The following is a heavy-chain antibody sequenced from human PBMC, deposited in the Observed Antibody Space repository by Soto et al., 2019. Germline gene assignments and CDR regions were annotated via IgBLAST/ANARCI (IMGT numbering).Heavy chain of an antibody. CDR1: GFTFGEYA. V-gene: IGHV3-49*05. CDR3: TRFRFGDLFLPSFDY. Sequence: EVQLVESGGGLVKPGRSLRLSCTTSGFTFGEYAITWFRQAPGKGLEWVGFIRNKGYDGPMEYAASVKGRFTISRDDSTGIAYLQMDGLKSEDTAMYYCTRFRFGDLFLPSFDYWGQGTLVTVSS. D-gene: IGHD3-10*01. CDR2: IRNKGYDGPM. J-gene: IGHJ4*02.